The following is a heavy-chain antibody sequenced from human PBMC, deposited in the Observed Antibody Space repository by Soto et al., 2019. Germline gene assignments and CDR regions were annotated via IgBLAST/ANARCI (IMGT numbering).Heavy chain of an antibody. D-gene: IGHD6-19*01. CDR2: IIPIFGTA. CDR1: GGTFSSYA. CDR3: ASRYSSGWYDFDY. J-gene: IGHJ4*02. Sequence: ASVKVSCKASGGTFSSYAISWVRQAPGQGLEWMGGIIPIFGTANYAQKFQGRVTITADESTSTAYMELSSLRSEDTAVYYCASRYSSGWYDFDYWGQGTLVTVSS. V-gene: IGHV1-69*13.